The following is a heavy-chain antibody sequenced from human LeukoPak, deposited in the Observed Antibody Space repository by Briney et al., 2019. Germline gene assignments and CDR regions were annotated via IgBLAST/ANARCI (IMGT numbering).Heavy chain of an antibody. J-gene: IGHJ4*02. D-gene: IGHD3-16*01. Sequence: GGSLRLSCAASGFTFSSYAMSWVRQAPGKGLEWVSAISGSGGSTYYADSVKGRFTISRDNSKNTLYLQMNSLRAEDTAVYYCAKSPGAMITFGGMGYFDYWGQGTLVTVSS. V-gene: IGHV3-23*01. CDR2: ISGSGGST. CDR1: GFTFSSYA. CDR3: AKSPGAMITFGGMGYFDY.